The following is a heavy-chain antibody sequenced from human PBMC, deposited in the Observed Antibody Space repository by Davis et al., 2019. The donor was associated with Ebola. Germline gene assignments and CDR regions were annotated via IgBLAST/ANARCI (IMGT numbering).Heavy chain of an antibody. J-gene: IGHJ3*02. D-gene: IGHD6-13*01. CDR2: ISSSGSSM. V-gene: IGHV3-11*04. Sequence: GESLKISCAASGFTFSDYYMNWIRQAPGKGLECISYISSSGSSMYYADSVKGRFTISRDTAKSSLFLQMNNLRAEDTAVYYCARIEGGAQDSSKYRVFGIWGQGTMVIVSS. CDR3: ARIEGGAQDSSKYRVFGI. CDR1: GFTFSDYY.